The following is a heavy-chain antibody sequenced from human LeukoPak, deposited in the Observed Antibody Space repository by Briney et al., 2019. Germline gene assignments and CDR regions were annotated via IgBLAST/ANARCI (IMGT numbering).Heavy chain of an antibody. CDR1: GFTFSSYA. V-gene: IGHV3-30*01. J-gene: IGHJ4*02. CDR2: ISYDGSNK. CDR3: AREQQIVVVPAAITGFFDY. D-gene: IGHD2-2*01. Sequence: GGSLRLSCAASGFTFSSYAMHWVRQAPGKGLEWVAVISYDGSNKYYADSVKGRFTISRDNSKNTLYLQMNSLRAEDTAVCYCAREQQIVVVPAAITGFFDYWGQGTLVTVSS.